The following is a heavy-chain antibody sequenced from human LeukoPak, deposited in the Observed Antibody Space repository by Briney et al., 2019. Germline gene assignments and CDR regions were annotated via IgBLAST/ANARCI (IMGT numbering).Heavy chain of an antibody. J-gene: IGHJ6*02. CDR1: GFTFDDYA. Sequence: SLRLSCAASGFTFDDYAMHWVRQAPGKGLEWVSGISWNSGSIGYADSVKGRFTISRDNAKNSLYLQMNSLRAEDTAVYYCARDNAAGLTYYYYGMDVWGQGTTVTVSS. CDR2: ISWNSGSI. CDR3: ARDNAAGLTYYYYGMDV. V-gene: IGHV3-9*01. D-gene: IGHD6-13*01.